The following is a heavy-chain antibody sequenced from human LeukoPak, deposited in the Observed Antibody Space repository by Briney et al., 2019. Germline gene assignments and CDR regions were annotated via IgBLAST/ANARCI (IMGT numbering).Heavy chain of an antibody. D-gene: IGHD3-10*01. J-gene: IGHJ4*02. CDR2: IYYSGST. V-gene: IGHV4-30-4*01. CDR3: ATAPWDDYYGSGSYPDY. CDR1: GGSISSGDYY. Sequence: SQTLSLTCTVSGGSISSGDYYWGWIRQPPGTGLEWIGYIYYSGSTYYNPSLKSRVTISVDTSKNQFSLKLSSVTAADTAVYYCATAPWDDYYGSGSYPDYWGQGTLVTVSS.